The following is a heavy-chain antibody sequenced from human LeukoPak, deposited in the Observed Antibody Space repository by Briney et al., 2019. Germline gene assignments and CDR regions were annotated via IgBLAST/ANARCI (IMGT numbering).Heavy chain of an antibody. CDR3: ATHDWFDP. CDR1: GFTVSRHY. Sequence: GGSLRLSCAVSGFTVSRHYMSWVRQAPGKGLEWVSVIHSGGGTYYADSVKGRFTISRDTSKNTLYLQMNSLRVEDTAMYYCATHDWFDPWGQGTMVTVSS. J-gene: IGHJ5*02. V-gene: IGHV3-66*04. CDR2: IHSGGGT.